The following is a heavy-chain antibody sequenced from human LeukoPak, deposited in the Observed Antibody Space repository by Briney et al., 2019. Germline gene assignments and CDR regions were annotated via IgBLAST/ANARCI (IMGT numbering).Heavy chain of an antibody. J-gene: IGHJ4*02. V-gene: IGHV3-23*01. D-gene: IGHD3-10*01. CDR2: ISGSGGST. CDR1: GFTFSSYA. Sequence: GGSLRLSCAASGFTFSSYAMSWVRQAPGKGLEWVSAISGSGGSTYYADSVKGRFTISRDNSKNTLYLQMNSLRAEDTAVYYCAKATLVRGATSSDYWGQGTLVTVSS. CDR3: AKATLVRGATSSDY.